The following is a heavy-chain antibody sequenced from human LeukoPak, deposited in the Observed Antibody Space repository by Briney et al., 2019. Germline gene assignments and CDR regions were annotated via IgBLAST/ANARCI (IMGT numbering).Heavy chain of an antibody. CDR1: GGSISSGSYY. J-gene: IGHJ6*03. Sequence: SETLSLTCTVSGGSISSGSYYWSWIRQPAGKGLEWIGRIYTSGSTNYNPSLKSRVTISVDTSKNQFFLKLSSVTAADTAVYYCARTTEGGYTYDYFYYYYMDVWGKGTTVTISS. CDR2: IYTSGST. D-gene: IGHD5-18*01. CDR3: ARTTEGGYTYDYFYYYYMDV. V-gene: IGHV4-61*02.